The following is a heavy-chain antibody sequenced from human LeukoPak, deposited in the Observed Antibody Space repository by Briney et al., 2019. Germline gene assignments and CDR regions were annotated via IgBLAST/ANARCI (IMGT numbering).Heavy chain of an antibody. D-gene: IGHD1-14*01. V-gene: IGHV4-59*01. Sequence: PSETLSLTCTVSGGSISSYYWSWIRQPPGKGLEWIGYIYYSGSTNYNPSLKRRVTISGDTSKNQFSVKLSSATPAHTAVYSCARAGRNPDHLDYWGHETLVTASS. CDR2: IYYSGST. CDR3: ARAGRNPDHLDY. CDR1: GGSISSYY. J-gene: IGHJ4*01.